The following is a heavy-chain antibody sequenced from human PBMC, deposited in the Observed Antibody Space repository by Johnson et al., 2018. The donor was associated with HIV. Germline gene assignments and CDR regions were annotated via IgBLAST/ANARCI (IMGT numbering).Heavy chain of an antibody. J-gene: IGHJ3*02. Sequence: VQLVESGGGLVQPGRSLRLSCVASGFTFDDYAMHWVRQAPGKGLQWVSGISWDSGRIGYTDSVKDRFTISRDNAKNSLYLQMNSLRAEDTAVYYCARDASLRFLEWFDAFDIWGQGTMVTVSS. CDR3: ARDASLRFLEWFDAFDI. V-gene: IGHV3-9*01. CDR2: ISWDSGRI. CDR1: GFTFDDYA. D-gene: IGHD3-3*01.